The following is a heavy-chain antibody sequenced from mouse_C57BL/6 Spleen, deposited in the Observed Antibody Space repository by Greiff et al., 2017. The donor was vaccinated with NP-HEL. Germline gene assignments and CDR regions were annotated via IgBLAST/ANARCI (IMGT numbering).Heavy chain of an antibody. CDR1: GYTFTEYT. CDR3: ASLPHYDDHYWYFDV. V-gene: IGHV1-62-2*01. Sequence: QVQLQQSGAELVKPGASVKLSCKASGYTFTEYTIHWVKQRSGQGLEWIGWFYPGSGSIKYNEKFKDKATLTADKSSSTVYMELSRLTSEDSAVYVCASLPHYDDHYWYFDVWGTGTTVTVSS. CDR2: FYPGSGSI. D-gene: IGHD2-13*01. J-gene: IGHJ1*03.